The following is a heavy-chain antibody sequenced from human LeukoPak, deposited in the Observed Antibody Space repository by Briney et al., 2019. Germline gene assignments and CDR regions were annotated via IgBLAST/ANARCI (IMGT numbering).Heavy chain of an antibody. CDR2: IYYSGST. D-gene: IGHD6-13*01. Sequence: SETLSLTCTVSGGSISNYFWTWIRQPPGKGLEWIGYIYYSGSTNYNPSLKSRVTISVDTSKNQFSLKLSSVTAADTAVYSCAKGGIRSGAFDIWGQGTRVTVSS. V-gene: IGHV4-59*01. CDR3: AKGGIRSGAFDI. CDR1: GGSISNYF. J-gene: IGHJ3*02.